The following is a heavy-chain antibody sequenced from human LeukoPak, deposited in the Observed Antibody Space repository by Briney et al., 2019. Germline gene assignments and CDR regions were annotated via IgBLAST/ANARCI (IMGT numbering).Heavy chain of an antibody. J-gene: IGHJ4*02. V-gene: IGHV3-48*04. CDR1: GFTFSSYW. D-gene: IGHD2-21*02. CDR3: ARARDYCGGDCSTAFDY. CDR2: ISSSGSTI. Sequence: GGSLRLSCAASGFTFSSYWMSWVRQAPGKGLEWVSYISSSGSTIYYADSVKGRFTISRDNAKNSLYLQMNSLRAEDTAVYYCARARDYCGGDCSTAFDYWGQGTLVTVSS.